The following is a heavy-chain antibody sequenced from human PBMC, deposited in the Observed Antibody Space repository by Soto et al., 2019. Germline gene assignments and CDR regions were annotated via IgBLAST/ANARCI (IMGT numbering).Heavy chain of an antibody. CDR2: ISAYNGNT. CDR1: GYTSTSYG. V-gene: IGHV1-18*01. J-gene: IGHJ4*02. Sequence: ASVKVSCKASGYTSTSYGISWVRQAPGQGLEWMGWISAYNGNTNYAQKLQGRVTMTTDTSTSTAYMELRSLRSDDTAVYYLARGPKGYCSGGSCYFDYWGQGTLVTVS. CDR3: ARGPKGYCSGGSCYFDY. D-gene: IGHD2-15*01.